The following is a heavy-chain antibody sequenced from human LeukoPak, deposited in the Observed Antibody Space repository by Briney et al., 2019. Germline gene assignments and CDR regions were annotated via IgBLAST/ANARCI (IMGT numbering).Heavy chain of an antibody. D-gene: IGHD2-2*01. V-gene: IGHV1-2*02. CDR3: ARAGRCSSTSCYWGPYYYYMDV. CDR2: INPNSGGT. Sequence: ASVKVSCKASGYTFTGYYMHWVRQAPGQGLEWMGWINPNSGGTNYAQKFQGRVTMTRDTSISTAYMELSRLRSDDTAVYYCARAGRCSSTSCYWGPYYYYMDVWGKGTTVTVSS. J-gene: IGHJ6*03. CDR1: GYTFTGYY.